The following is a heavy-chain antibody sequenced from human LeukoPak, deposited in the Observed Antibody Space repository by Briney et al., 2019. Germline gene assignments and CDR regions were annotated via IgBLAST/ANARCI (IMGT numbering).Heavy chain of an antibody. J-gene: IGHJ4*02. V-gene: IGHV1-18*01. CDR1: GYAFTSYG. Sequence: GASVKVSCKASGYAFTSYGISWVQQAPGQGLEWMGWISAYNGNTNYAQKLQGRVTMTTDTSTSTAYMELRSLGSDDTAVYYCARDLSQTGYSSEDYWGQGTLVTVSS. D-gene: IGHD6-25*01. CDR2: ISAYNGNT. CDR3: ARDLSQTGYSSEDY.